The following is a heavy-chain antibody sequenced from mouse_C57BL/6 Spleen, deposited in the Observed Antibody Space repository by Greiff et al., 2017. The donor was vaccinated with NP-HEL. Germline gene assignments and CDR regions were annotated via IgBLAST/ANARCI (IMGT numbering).Heavy chain of an antibody. Sequence: EVQLVESGGGLVQPGGSLKLSCAASGFTFSDYGMAWVRQAPRKGPEWVAFISNLAYSIYYADTVTGRFTISRENAKNTLYLEMSSLRSEDTAMYYCARQPYGSSHWYFDVWGTGTTVTVSS. J-gene: IGHJ1*03. CDR3: ARQPYGSSHWYFDV. CDR1: GFTFSDYG. CDR2: ISNLAYSI. V-gene: IGHV5-15*01. D-gene: IGHD1-1*01.